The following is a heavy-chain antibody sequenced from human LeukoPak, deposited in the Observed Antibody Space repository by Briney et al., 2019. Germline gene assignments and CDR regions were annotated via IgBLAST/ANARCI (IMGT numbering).Heavy chain of an antibody. CDR1: GFTFSSYA. D-gene: IGHD3-22*01. Sequence: PGGSLRLSCAASGFTFSSYAMSWGRQAPGKGLEWVSAISGSGGSTYYADSVKGRFTISRDNSKNTLYLQMNSLRAEDTAVYYCAKARVRDCYDGSALTTGVLQHWGQGTLVTVSS. J-gene: IGHJ1*01. CDR2: ISGSGGST. CDR3: AKARVRDCYDGSALTTGVLQH. V-gene: IGHV3-23*01.